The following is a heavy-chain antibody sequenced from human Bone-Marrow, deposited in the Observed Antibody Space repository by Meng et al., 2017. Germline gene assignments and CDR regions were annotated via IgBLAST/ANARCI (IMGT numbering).Heavy chain of an antibody. CDR3: ARDRVRRVTYYYYGMDV. CDR2: IYYSGST. CDR1: GGSISSYY. D-gene: IGHD3-10*01. J-gene: IGHJ6*02. Sequence: SETLSLTCTVSGGSISSYYWSWIRQPPGKGLEWIGYIYYSGSTNYNPSLKSRVTISVDTSKNQFSLKLSSVTAADTAVYYCARDRVRRVTYYYYGMDVWGQGTTVTVSS. V-gene: IGHV4-59*01.